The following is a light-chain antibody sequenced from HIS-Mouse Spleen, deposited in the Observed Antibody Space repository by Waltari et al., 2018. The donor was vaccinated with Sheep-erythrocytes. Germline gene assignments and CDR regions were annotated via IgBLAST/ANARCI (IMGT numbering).Light chain of an antibody. CDR2: DAS. CDR1: QDISNY. J-gene: IGKJ4*01. Sequence: DIQMTQSPSSLSASVGDRVTITCQASQDISNYLNWYQQKPGKAPKLLIYDASNLETGVQSRFSGSGSGTDFPFTISSLQPEDIATYYCQQYDNLLTFGGGNKVEIK. CDR3: QQYDNLLT. V-gene: IGKV1-33*01.